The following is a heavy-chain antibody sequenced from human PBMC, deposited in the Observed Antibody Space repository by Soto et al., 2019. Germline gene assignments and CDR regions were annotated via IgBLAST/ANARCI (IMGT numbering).Heavy chain of an antibody. Sequence: GGSLRLSCAASGFTFSSYSMSWVRQAPGKGLEWVSAISGSADSTYYADSVKGRFTISRDNSKNTLYLQMNSLRAEDTAVYYCAKGRPYGNRGAFDYWGQGTLVTVSS. D-gene: IGHD1-1*01. CDR1: GFTFSSYS. V-gene: IGHV3-23*01. CDR3: AKGRPYGNRGAFDY. CDR2: ISGSADST. J-gene: IGHJ4*02.